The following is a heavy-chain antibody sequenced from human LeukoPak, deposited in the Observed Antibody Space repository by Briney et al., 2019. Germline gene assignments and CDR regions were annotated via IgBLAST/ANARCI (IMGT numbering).Heavy chain of an antibody. CDR3: ARDSGYSYGEVDY. CDR1: SGSISSGDYY. CDR2: IYYSGST. J-gene: IGHJ4*02. Sequence: SETLSLTCTVSSGSISSGDYYWSWIRQHPGKGLEWIGYIYYSGSTYYNPSLESRVTISVDRSKNQFSLKLSSVTAADTAVYYCARDSGYSYGEVDYWGQGTLVTVSS. V-gene: IGHV4-31*03. D-gene: IGHD5-18*01.